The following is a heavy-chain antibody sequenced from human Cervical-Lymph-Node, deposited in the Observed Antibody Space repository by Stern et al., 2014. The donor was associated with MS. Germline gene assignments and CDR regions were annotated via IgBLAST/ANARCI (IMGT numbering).Heavy chain of an antibody. CDR1: GYIFSSDD. D-gene: IGHD1-26*01. CDR3: TKAWES. V-gene: IGHV1-8*01. CDR2: INPDSGDT. J-gene: IGHJ5*02. Sequence: VQLVESGAEVKKPGASVKVSCKASGYIFSSDDINWVRQASGQGLEWMAWINPDSGDTGYAQKFQGRVTLTRDTSINTAYMEMTSLTSDDTAIYYCTKAWESWGQGTPITVSS.